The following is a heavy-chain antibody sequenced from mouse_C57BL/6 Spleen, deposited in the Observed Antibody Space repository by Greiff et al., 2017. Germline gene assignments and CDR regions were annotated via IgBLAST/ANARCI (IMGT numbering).Heavy chain of an antibody. CDR1: GYTFTSYW. J-gene: IGHJ3*01. CDR3: ANIYYDYDEGFAY. Sequence: QVQLQQPGAELVRPGTSVKLSCKASGYTFTSYWMHWVKQRPGQGLEWIGVIDPSDSYTNYNQKFKGKATLTVDTSSSTAYMQLSSLTSEDSAVYYCANIYYDYDEGFAYWGQGTLVTVSA. CDR2: IDPSDSYT. D-gene: IGHD2-4*01. V-gene: IGHV1-59*01.